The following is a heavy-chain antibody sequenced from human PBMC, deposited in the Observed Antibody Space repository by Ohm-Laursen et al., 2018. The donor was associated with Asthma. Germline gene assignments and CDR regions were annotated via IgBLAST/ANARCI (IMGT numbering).Heavy chain of an antibody. J-gene: IGHJ3*02. CDR2: ISDDGSKI. V-gene: IGHV3-30*03. CDR1: GFTFRSYG. D-gene: IGHD2-2*02. CDR3: ARVEYCSSTNCYNAFDI. Sequence: SLRLSCTASGFTFRSYGMHWVRQVPGKGLEWVAVISDDGSKIQYVDSVKGRFTISRDNSKNTLYLQMNSLRAEDTAVYYCARVEYCSSTNCYNAFDIWGQGTKVTVSS.